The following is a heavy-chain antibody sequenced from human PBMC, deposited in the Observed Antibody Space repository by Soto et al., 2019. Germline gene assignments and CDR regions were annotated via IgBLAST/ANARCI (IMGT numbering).Heavy chain of an antibody. CDR2: IYSGGYT. CDR3: GTHPGGGGY. J-gene: IGHJ4*02. Sequence: EVQLVESGGGLIQPGGSLRLSCAVSGFTVSNNYISWVRQAPGKGLEGVSVIYSGGYTAYGDSVKGRFTISRDNSKNSLYLKMKSRGAAAPALYYCGTHPGGGGYWGQGTLVTVSS. CDR1: GFTVSNNY. D-gene: IGHD3-10*01. V-gene: IGHV3-53*01.